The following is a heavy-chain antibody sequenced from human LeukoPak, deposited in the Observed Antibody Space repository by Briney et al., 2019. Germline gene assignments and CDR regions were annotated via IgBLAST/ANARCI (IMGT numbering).Heavy chain of an antibody. CDR2: ISGSSGST. V-gene: IGHV3-23*01. D-gene: IGHD2-15*01. Sequence: GGSLRLSCAASGFTFSSYWMHWVRQAPGKGLEWVSAISGSSGSTYYADSVKGRFTISRDNAKNTLYLHMDSLRAEDTAIYYCVRDGASTTPYDYWGQGTLVTVSS. CDR1: GFTFSSYW. J-gene: IGHJ4*02. CDR3: VRDGASTTPYDY.